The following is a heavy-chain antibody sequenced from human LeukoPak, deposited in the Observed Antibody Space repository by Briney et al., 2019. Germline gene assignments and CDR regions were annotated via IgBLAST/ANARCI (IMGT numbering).Heavy chain of an antibody. CDR3: ASHSCSGYAAHPLDY. D-gene: IGHD5-12*01. V-gene: IGHV1-69*05. J-gene: IGHJ4*02. CDR1: GGTFSSYA. Sequence: VASVKVSCKASGGTFSSYAISWVRQAPGQGLEWMGGIIPIFGTANYAQKFQGRVTITTDESTSTAYMELSSLRSEDTAVYYCASHSCSGYAAHPLDYWGQGTLVTVSS. CDR2: IIPIFGTA.